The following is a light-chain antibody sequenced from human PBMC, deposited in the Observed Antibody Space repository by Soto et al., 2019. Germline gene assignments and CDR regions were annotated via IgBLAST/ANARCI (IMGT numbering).Light chain of an antibody. Sequence: QSALTQPASVSGSPGQSITISCTGTSSDVGGYNYVSWYQHHPGKAPKLMIYEVSNRPSGVSHRFSGSKSGNTASLTISGLQAEDEADYYCSSYTSTSTLVIFGGGTKLTV. CDR2: EVS. CDR3: SSYTSTSTLVI. V-gene: IGLV2-14*01. J-gene: IGLJ2*01. CDR1: SSDVGGYNY.